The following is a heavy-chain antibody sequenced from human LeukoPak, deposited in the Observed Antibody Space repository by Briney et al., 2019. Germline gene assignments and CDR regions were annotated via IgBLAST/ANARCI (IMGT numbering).Heavy chain of an antibody. CDR3: ARFAAGGSYYYYMDV. CDR2: ISYDGSNK. V-gene: IGHV3-30*03. D-gene: IGHD3-10*01. Sequence: GGSLRLSCAASGFTFSSYGMHWVRQAPGKGLEWVAVISYDGSNKYYADSVKGRFTISRDNSKNTLYLQMNSLRAEDTAVYYCARFAAGGSYYYYMDVWGKRTTVTVSS. CDR1: GFTFSSYG. J-gene: IGHJ6*03.